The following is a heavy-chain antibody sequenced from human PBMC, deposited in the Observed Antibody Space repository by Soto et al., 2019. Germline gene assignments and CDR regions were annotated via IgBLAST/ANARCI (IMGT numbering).Heavy chain of an antibody. Sequence: QVQLVQSGAEVKKPGSSVKVSCKASGGIFSTYAISWLRQAPGQGLEWMGGIIPIFGTPNYAQRFQGRVTITADEPTTTSYMELSRLKSADTAVYYCARDRDDYGSGNYYNRIDFWGQGALVTVSS. D-gene: IGHD3-10*01. V-gene: IGHV1-69*01. CDR2: IIPIFGTP. CDR3: ARDRDDYGSGNYYNRIDF. J-gene: IGHJ4*02. CDR1: GGIFSTYA.